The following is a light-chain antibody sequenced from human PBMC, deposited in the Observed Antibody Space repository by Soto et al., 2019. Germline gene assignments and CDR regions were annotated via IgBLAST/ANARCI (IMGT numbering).Light chain of an antibody. J-gene: IGLJ2*01. CDR3: QSYDSGVV. Sequence: NFMLTQPHSVSESPGKTVTISCTRSSGSIASNYVQWYQQRPGSAPTTVIYEDNQRPSGVPDRFSGSIDSSSNSASLTISGLKTEDEADYYCQSYDSGVVFGGGTKLTVL. CDR1: SGSIASNY. CDR2: EDN. V-gene: IGLV6-57*04.